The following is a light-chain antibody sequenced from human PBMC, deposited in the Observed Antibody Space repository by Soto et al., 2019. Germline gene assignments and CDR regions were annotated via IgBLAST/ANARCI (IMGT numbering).Light chain of an antibody. V-gene: IGLV2-14*03. CDR3: SSYTSSTSYV. CDR1: SSDVGGYKY. Sequence: QSALTQPASVSGSPGQSIAISCTGSSSDVGGYKYVSWYQQHPGKAPKLMIYDVSNRPSGVSDRFSGSKSGNTASLTISGLQYEDEADYYCSSYTSSTSYVFGTGTKLTV. CDR2: DVS. J-gene: IGLJ1*01.